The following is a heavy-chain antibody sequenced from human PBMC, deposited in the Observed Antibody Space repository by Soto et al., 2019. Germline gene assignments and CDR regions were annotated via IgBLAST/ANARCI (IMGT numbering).Heavy chain of an antibody. CDR1: GGSIRDGSYY. Sequence: SETLSLTCTVSGGSIRDGSYYWACLRQPPGKGLEWIGHIYNMGRTIYTTSLKSRVTISIDTSKSQFSLNLNSMTAADTAVYYCAGYNWNYYFDPWGQGTPVTVSS. CDR2: IYNMGRT. V-gene: IGHV4-61*01. J-gene: IGHJ5*02. CDR3: AGYNWNYYFDP. D-gene: IGHD1-7*01.